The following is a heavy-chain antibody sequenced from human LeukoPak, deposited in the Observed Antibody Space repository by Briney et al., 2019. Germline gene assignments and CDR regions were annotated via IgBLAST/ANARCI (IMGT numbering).Heavy chain of an antibody. J-gene: IGHJ4*02. Sequence: GGSLRLSCAASGFTFSSYAMHWVRQSLGKGLEWVAVMSYDGFNKYYADSVKGRFTISRDNSKNTVYLQMNSLRAEDTAVYYCAKTKGYSYGYYFDYWGQGTLVTVSS. V-gene: IGHV3-30*18. CDR1: GFTFSSYA. CDR2: MSYDGFNK. CDR3: AKTKGYSYGYYFDY. D-gene: IGHD5-18*01.